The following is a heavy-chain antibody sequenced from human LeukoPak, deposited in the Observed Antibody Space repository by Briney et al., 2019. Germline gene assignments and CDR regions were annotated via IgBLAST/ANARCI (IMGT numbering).Heavy chain of an antibody. V-gene: IGHV3-43*01. J-gene: IGHJ4*02. CDR2: ISWDGGST. D-gene: IGHD6-13*01. Sequence: GGSLRLSCAASGFTFDDYTMHWVRQAPGKGLEWVSLISWDGGSTYYADFVKGRFTISRDNSKNSLYLQMNSLRTEDTALYYCAKGAAAGNWYFDYWGQGTLVTVSS. CDR3: AKGAAAGNWYFDY. CDR1: GFTFDDYT.